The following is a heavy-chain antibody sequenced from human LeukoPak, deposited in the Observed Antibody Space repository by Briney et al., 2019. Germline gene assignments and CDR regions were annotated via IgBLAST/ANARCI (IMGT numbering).Heavy chain of an antibody. J-gene: IGHJ2*01. CDR2: IGAYNGNT. CDR1: GYTFTSYG. D-gene: IGHD2-15*01. CDR3: AKDGFGRWYFDL. Sequence: ASVKVSCKASGYTFTSYGISWVRQAPGQGLEWMGWIGAYNGNTNYTQKLQGRVTMTTDTSTSTAYMELRSLRSDDTAVYYCAKDGFGRWYFDLWGRGTLVTVSS. V-gene: IGHV1-18*01.